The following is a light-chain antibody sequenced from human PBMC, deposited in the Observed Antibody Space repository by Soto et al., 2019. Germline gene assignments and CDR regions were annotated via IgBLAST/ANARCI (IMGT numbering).Light chain of an antibody. CDR2: EVS. V-gene: IGLV2-14*01. Sequence: QSALTQPASVSGSPGQSITISCTGTSSDVGGYNYVSWYQQHPGKAPKLMIYEVSNRPSGVSNRFSGSKSGNTASLTISGFQAEDEADYYSSSYTSSSIDYVFGTGTKVTVL. J-gene: IGLJ1*01. CDR3: SSYTSSSIDYV. CDR1: SSDVGGYNY.